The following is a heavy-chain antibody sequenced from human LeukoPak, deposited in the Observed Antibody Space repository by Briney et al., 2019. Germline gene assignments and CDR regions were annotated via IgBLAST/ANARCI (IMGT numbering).Heavy chain of an antibody. CDR3: ARELPREVTLDY. CDR1: GFSFISYE. Sequence: GGSLRLSCAASGFSFISYEMQWVRQAPGKGLVWVSRINTDGARTSYAGSVKGRLTISRDNAKNTLYLQMNSLRAEDTAKYYCARELPREVTLDYWGQGTLVTVSS. D-gene: IGHD2-21*02. CDR2: INTDGART. V-gene: IGHV3-74*01. J-gene: IGHJ4*02.